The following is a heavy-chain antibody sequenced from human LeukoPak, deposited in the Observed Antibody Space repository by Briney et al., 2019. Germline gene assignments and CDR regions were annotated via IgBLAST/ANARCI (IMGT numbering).Heavy chain of an antibody. D-gene: IGHD6-13*01. CDR1: GGSISSSYYY. Sequence: PSETLSLTCTVSGGSISSSYYYWGWIRQPPGKGLEWIGSIYYSGSTDYNPTLKSRVTISVDTSKNQFSLKLSSVTAADTAVYYCARLIAAAGTPFDYWGQGTLVTVSS. J-gene: IGHJ4*02. CDR2: IYYSGST. CDR3: ARLIAAAGTPFDY. V-gene: IGHV4-39*07.